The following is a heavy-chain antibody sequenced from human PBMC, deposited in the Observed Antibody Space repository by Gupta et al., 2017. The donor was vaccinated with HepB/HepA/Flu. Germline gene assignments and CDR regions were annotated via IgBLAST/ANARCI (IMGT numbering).Heavy chain of an antibody. J-gene: IGHJ4*02. Sequence: EVELLESGGGLVQPGGSLRLSCEASGFTFTSYVMCWVRQRPGKGLEWVSAIDVPSTYTYYPDSVKGRFTISRDNSKKTLYLQMNSLSPEDTAVYYCSKGSRSGWPYYFDYWGQGTLVTVSS. V-gene: IGHV3-23*01. D-gene: IGHD6-25*01. CDR1: GFTFTSYV. CDR2: IDVPSTYT. CDR3: SKGSRSGWPYYFDY.